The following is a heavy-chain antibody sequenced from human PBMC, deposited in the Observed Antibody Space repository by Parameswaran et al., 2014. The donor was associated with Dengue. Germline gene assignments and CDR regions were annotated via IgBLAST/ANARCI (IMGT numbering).Heavy chain of an antibody. CDR3: VRVSTGWYFDY. V-gene: IGHV1-2*02. CDR2: INPNSGGT. D-gene: IGHD6-19*01. J-gene: IGHJ4*02. Sequence: WVRQAPGQGLEWMGWINPNSGGTRYAQKLQGRVTVTRDTSINTVYMDLSSLTSDDTAVYYCVRVSTGWYFDYWGQGTLVTVSS.